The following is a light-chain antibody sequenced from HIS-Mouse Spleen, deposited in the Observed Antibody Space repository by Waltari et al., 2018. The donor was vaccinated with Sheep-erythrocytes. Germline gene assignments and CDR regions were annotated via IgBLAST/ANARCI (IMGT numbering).Light chain of an antibody. CDR2: WSS. CDR1: QSVLYSSNTKNY. Sequence: DIVMTQSPDSLAVSLGERAIINCKSSQSVLYSSNTKNYLVWYQQKPGQPPKLLIYWSSTRESGVPDRFSGSGSGTDFTLTISSLQAEDVAVYYCQQYYSTPLTFGGGTKVEIK. CDR3: QQYYSTPLT. V-gene: IGKV4-1*01. J-gene: IGKJ4*01.